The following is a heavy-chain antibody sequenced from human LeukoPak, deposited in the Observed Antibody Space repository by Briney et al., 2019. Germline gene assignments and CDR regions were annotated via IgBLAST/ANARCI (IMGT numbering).Heavy chain of an antibody. V-gene: IGHV3-23*01. D-gene: IGHD3-10*01. Sequence: PGGSLRLSCAASGFTFSSYSMNWVRQAPGKGLEWVSGISGSGGITYYADSLKGRFTISRDNSKNTLYLQMNSLRAEDTAVYYCAKDYWFGEFFYWGQGTLVTVSS. CDR2: ISGSGGIT. CDR1: GFTFSSYS. J-gene: IGHJ4*02. CDR3: AKDYWFGEFFY.